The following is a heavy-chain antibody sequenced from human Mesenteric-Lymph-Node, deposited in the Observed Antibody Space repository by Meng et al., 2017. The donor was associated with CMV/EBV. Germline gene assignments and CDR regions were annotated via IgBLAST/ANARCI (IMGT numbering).Heavy chain of an antibody. CDR3: ARVAYDFWSGYMGWFDP. J-gene: IGHJ5*02. CDR2: INHSGST. V-gene: IGHV4-34*01. D-gene: IGHD3-3*01. CDR1: GGSFSGYY. Sequence: SETLSLTCAVYGGSFSGYYWSWIRQPPGKGLEWIGEINHSGSTNYNPSLRSRVTISVDTSKNQFSLKLSSVTAADTAVYYCARVAYDFWSGYMGWFDPWGQGTLVTVSS.